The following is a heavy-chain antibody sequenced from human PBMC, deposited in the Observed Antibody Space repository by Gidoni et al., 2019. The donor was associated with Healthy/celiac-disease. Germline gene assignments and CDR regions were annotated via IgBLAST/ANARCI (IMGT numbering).Heavy chain of an antibody. CDR1: GGTFSSYA. CDR3: ARCLPDYYDSSGYYYYFDY. Sequence: QVQLVQSGAEVKKPGSSVKVSCKASGGTFSSYAISWVRQAPGQGLEWMGGIIPIFGTANYAQKFQGRVTITADKSTSTAYMELSSLRSEDTAVYYCARCLPDYYDSSGYYYYFDYWGQGTLVTVSS. D-gene: IGHD3-22*01. V-gene: IGHV1-69*06. CDR2: IIPIFGTA. J-gene: IGHJ4*02.